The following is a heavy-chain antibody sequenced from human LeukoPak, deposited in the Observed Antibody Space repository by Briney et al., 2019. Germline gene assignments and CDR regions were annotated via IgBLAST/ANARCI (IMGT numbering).Heavy chain of an antibody. J-gene: IGHJ4*02. V-gene: IGHV3-7*01. CDR3: ARAGRHSLGYYWLY. CDR1: GFPFSDYW. Sequence: GGSLRLSCAASGFPFSDYWMSWVRQAPGKGLEWVANINKDGSEKNCVDSVKGRFSISRDNVKNSLYLQMNSLRAEDTAVYYCARAGRHSLGYYWLYWGQGTLVTVSS. D-gene: IGHD3-22*01. CDR2: INKDGSEK.